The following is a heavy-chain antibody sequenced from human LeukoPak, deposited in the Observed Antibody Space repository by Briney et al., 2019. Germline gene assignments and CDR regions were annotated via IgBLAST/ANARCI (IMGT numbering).Heavy chain of an antibody. J-gene: IGHJ4*02. CDR3: ASGMSTSHY. CDR1: GFTFRDYW. V-gene: IGHV3-7*01. Sequence: PGGSLRLSCAASGFTFRDYWMSWVRQAPGKGLEWVANIKQDASEKYYVDSVRGRFTISRDNAKTSLYLQMNSLRAEDTAVYYCASGMSTSHYWGQGTLVTVSS. CDR2: IKQDASEK. D-gene: IGHD3-10*01.